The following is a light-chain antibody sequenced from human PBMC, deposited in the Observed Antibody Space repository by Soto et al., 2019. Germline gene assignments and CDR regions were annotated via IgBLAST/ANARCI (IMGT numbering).Light chain of an antibody. CDR1: QDISNY. J-gene: IGKJ5*01. V-gene: IGKV1-33*01. Sequence: DIQMTQSPSSLSASVGDRVTITCQASQDISNYLNWYQQKPGKAPKLLIYDASNLETAVPSRFSGSGSGTDFTFTISSLQPEDIATYYCQQYDNLFTFGQGTRLEIK. CDR3: QQYDNLFT. CDR2: DAS.